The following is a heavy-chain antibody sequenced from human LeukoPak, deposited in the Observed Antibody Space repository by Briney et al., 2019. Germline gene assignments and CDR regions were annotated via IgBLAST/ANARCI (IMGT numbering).Heavy chain of an antibody. CDR3: AKDLDPEYSTGFDY. CDR2: ISYDGSNK. D-gene: IGHD6-19*01. Sequence: GGSLRLSCAASGFTFSSYGMHWVRQAPGKGLEWVAVISYDGSNKYYADSVKGRFTISRDNSKNTLYLQMNSLRAEDTAVYYCAKDLDPEYSTGFDYWGQGTLVTVSS. V-gene: IGHV3-30*18. CDR1: GFTFSSYG. J-gene: IGHJ4*02.